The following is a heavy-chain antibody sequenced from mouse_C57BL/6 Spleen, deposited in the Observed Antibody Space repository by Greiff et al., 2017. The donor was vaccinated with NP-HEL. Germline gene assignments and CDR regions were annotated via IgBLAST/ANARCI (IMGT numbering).Heavy chain of an antibody. D-gene: IGHD4-1*01. J-gene: IGHJ4*01. Sequence: EVKLQESGGDLVKPGGSLKLSCAASGFTFSSYGMSWVRQTPDKRLEWVATISSGGSYTYYPDSVKGRFTISRDNAKNTLYLQMSSLKSEDTAMYYCARQGQNWDAMDYWGQGTSDTVSS. CDR3: ARQGQNWDAMDY. V-gene: IGHV5-6*01. CDR2: ISSGGSYT. CDR1: GFTFSSYG.